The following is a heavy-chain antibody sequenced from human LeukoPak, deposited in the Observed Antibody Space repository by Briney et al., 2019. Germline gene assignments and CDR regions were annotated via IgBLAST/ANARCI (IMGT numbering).Heavy chain of an antibody. D-gene: IGHD2-2*02. Sequence: GASVKVSCKASGGTFSSYAISWVRQATGQGLEWMGGMIPIFGIANYAQKFQGRVTITRDESTSTAYMELSSLRSEDTAVYYCAGSECSSTSCYNWNYYYMAVWGKGTTVTVSS. J-gene: IGHJ6*03. CDR1: GGTFSSYA. CDR3: AGSECSSTSCYNWNYYYMAV. V-gene: IGHV1-69*05. CDR2: MIPIFGIA.